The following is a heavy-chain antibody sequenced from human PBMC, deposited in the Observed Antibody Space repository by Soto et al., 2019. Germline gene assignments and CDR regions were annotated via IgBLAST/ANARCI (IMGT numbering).Heavy chain of an antibody. CDR1: GFSLSTSGMC. Sequence: SGPTLVNPTQTLTLTCTFSGFSLSTSGMCVSWIRQPPGKALEWLALIDWDDAKYYSTSLKTRLTISKDTSKNQVVLTMTNMGPIDTATYYCAQIRDPWYFAYWGQGTLVTVSS. J-gene: IGHJ4*02. V-gene: IGHV2-70*01. CDR2: IDWDDAK. CDR3: AQIRDPWYFAY.